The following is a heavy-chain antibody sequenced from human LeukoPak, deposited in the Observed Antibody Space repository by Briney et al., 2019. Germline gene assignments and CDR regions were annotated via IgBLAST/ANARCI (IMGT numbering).Heavy chain of an antibody. CDR2: ISGSGGST. J-gene: IGHJ6*02. V-gene: IGHV3-23*01. D-gene: IGHD2-21*02. Sequence: GGSLRLSCAASGFTFSSYAMSWVRQAPGKGLEWVSAISGSGGSTYYADSVKGRFTISRDNSKNTLYLQMNSLRAEDTAVYYCAEVTATPNYYYGMDVWGQGTTVTVSS. CDR1: GFTFSSYA. CDR3: AEVTATPNYYYGMDV.